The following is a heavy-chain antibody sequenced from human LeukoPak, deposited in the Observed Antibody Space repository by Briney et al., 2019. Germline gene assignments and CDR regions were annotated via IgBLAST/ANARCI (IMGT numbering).Heavy chain of an antibody. CDR1: GGSISSSSYY. CDR2: IYYSGST. J-gene: IGHJ6*03. CDR3: ARHKGNDFWSGYTYYYYYMDV. V-gene: IGHV4-39*01. D-gene: IGHD3-3*01. Sequence: PSETLSLTCTVSGGSISSSSYYWGWIRQPPGKGLEWIGSIYYSGSTYYNPSLMSRVTISVDTSKNQFSLKLSSVTAADTTVYYCARHKGNDFWSGYTYYYYYMDVWGKGTTVTVSS.